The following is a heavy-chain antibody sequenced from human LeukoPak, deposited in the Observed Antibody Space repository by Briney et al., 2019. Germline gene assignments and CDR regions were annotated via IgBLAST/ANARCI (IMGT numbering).Heavy chain of an antibody. CDR1: GGTFSSYA. CDR2: INPNSGAT. D-gene: IGHD3-22*01. Sequence: ASVKASCKASGGTFSSYAISWVRQVPGQGLEWMGWINPNSGATTSAQKFQGRVTMTRDTSISTAYMELSRLRSDDTAVYYCARDGAGGDYESSDYYAYYFDYWGQGTLVTVSS. CDR3: ARDGAGGDYESSDYYAYYFDY. V-gene: IGHV1-2*02. J-gene: IGHJ4*02.